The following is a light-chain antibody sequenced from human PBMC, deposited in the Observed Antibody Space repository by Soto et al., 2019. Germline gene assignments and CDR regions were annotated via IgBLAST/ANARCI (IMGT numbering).Light chain of an antibody. CDR2: AAS. J-gene: IGKJ4*01. Sequence: DVPMTQSPSSLSASVGDRVTITCRASQDINSYLAWYQQKPGNAPKSLIYAASSLQTGVPSRFSCSESGTDFTLTISNLQPEDSATYYCQQYNIYPLTFGGGTKVEIK. V-gene: IGKV1D-16*01. CDR1: QDINSY. CDR3: QQYNIYPLT.